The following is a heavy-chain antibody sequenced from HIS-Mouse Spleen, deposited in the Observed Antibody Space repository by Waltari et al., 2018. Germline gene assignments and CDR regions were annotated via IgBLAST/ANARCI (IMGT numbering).Heavy chain of an antibody. J-gene: IGHJ4*02. Sequence: QVQLQQWGAGLLKPSETLSLTCAVYCGSFSGYYWSWTRQPPGTGLEWIGEINHSGSTNYNPSLKSRVTISVDTSKNQFSLKLSSVTAADTAVYYCARGRSPATVTIGYYFDYWGQGTLVTVSS. CDR2: INHSGST. CDR3: ARGRSPATVTIGYYFDY. D-gene: IGHD4-17*01. CDR1: CGSFSGYY. V-gene: IGHV4-34*01.